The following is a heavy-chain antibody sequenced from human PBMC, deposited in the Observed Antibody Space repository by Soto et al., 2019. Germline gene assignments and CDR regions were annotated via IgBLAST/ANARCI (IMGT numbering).Heavy chain of an antibody. J-gene: IGHJ4*02. CDR1: GGPISSYY. Sequence: QVQLQESGPGLVKPSETLSLNGTVSGGPISSYYWSWIRQSPGKGLEWIGYIYYSGRTNYNPSLNSRVTISLDTSKNQFSLELSSVTAADTAVYYCARGSSGWPPRLDYWGQGTLVTVSS. D-gene: IGHD6-19*01. CDR3: ARGSSGWPPRLDY. V-gene: IGHV4-59*01. CDR2: IYYSGRT.